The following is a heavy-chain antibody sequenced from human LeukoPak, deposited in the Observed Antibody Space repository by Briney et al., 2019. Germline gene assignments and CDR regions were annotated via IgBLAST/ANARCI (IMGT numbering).Heavy chain of an antibody. CDR2: IYYSGST. J-gene: IGHJ4*02. D-gene: IGHD3-9*01. CDR3: ARHLLYYDILTGYPPTPLGHFDY. V-gene: IGHV4-59*08. Sequence: SETLSLTCTVSGGSISSYYWSWIRQPPGKGLEWIGYIYYSGSTNYNPSLKSRVTISVDTSKNQFSLKLSSVTAADTAVYYCARHLLYYDILTGYPPTPLGHFDYWGQGTLVTVSS. CDR1: GGSISSYY.